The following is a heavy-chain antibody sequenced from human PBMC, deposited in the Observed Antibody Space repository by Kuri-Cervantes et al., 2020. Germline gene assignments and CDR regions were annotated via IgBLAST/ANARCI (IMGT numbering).Heavy chain of an antibody. CDR1: GFTFSSDS. J-gene: IGHJ4*02. CDR2: ISSSSSDI. CDR3: ARVLVVVPAAYDY. D-gene: IGHD2-2*01. Sequence: GGSLRLSCAASGFTFSSDSMNWVRQAPGKGLEWVSDISSSSSDIYYADSVKGRFTISRDNAKNSLYLQMKSLRAEDTAVYYCARVLVVVPAAYDYWGQGTLVTVSS. V-gene: IGHV3-21*01.